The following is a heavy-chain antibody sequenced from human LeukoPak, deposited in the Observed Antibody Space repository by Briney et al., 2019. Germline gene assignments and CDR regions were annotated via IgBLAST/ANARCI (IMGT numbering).Heavy chain of an antibody. CDR1: GYTFTSYG. Sequence: GASVKVSCRASGYTFTSYGISWVRQAPGQGLEWMGWISAYNGNTNYAQKLQGRVTMTTDTSTSTAYMELRSLRSDDTAVYYCARPDYDYVWGSYRSHYFDYWGQGTLVTVSS. J-gene: IGHJ4*02. D-gene: IGHD3-16*02. CDR2: ISAYNGNT. CDR3: ARPDYDYVWGSYRSHYFDY. V-gene: IGHV1-18*01.